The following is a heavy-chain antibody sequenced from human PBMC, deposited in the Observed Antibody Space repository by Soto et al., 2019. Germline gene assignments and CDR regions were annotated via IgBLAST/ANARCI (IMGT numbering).Heavy chain of an antibody. Sequence: ASVKVSCKASGYTFTSYGISWVRQAPGQGLEWMGWISAYNGNTNYAQKLQGRVTMTTDTSTSTAYMELRSLRSDDTAVYYCARELRFLEWTHTFGMDVWSQGTTVTVSS. D-gene: IGHD3-3*01. CDR1: GYTFTSYG. CDR3: ARELRFLEWTHTFGMDV. J-gene: IGHJ6*02. CDR2: ISAYNGNT. V-gene: IGHV1-18*01.